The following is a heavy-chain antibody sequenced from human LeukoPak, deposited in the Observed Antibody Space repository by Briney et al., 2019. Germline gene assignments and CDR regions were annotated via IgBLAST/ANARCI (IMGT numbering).Heavy chain of an antibody. CDR1: GFTFSSYA. CDR2: ISYDGSNK. CDR3: ARDSRVAGYNWFDP. Sequence: GGSLRLSCAASGFTFSSYAMHWVRQAPGKGREWVAVISYDGSNKYYADSVKGRFTISRDNSKNTLYLQMNSLRAEDTAVYYCARDSRVAGYNWFDPWGQGTLVTVSS. J-gene: IGHJ5*02. V-gene: IGHV3-30*01. D-gene: IGHD6-19*01.